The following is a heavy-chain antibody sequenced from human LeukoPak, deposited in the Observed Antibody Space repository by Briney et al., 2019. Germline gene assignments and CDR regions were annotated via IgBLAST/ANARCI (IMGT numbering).Heavy chain of an antibody. CDR3: ARVGSSTNGEIDY. J-gene: IGHJ4*02. CDR1: GGSISSYY. Sequence: SETLSLTCTGSGGSISSYYWSWIRQLPGKGLEWIGYIYYSGSTNYNPSLKSRVTISVDTSKNQFSLKLSSVTAADTAVYYCARVGSSTNGEIDYWGQGTLVTVSS. V-gene: IGHV4-59*01. CDR2: IYYSGST. D-gene: IGHD2-2*01.